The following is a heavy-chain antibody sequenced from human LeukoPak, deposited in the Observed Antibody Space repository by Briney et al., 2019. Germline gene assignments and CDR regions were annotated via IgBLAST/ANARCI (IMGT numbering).Heavy chain of an antibody. D-gene: IGHD3-22*01. CDR3: ARGYYDSSGSRYFQH. CDR1: GGSISSGDYY. J-gene: IGHJ1*01. Sequence: SQTLSLTCTVSGGSISSGDYYWSWIRQPPGKGLEWIGHIYYSGSIYYNPSLKSRVTISVDTSKNQFSLKLSSVTAADTAVYYCARGYYDSSGSRYFQHWGQGTLVTVSS. CDR2: IYYSGSI. V-gene: IGHV4-30-4*01.